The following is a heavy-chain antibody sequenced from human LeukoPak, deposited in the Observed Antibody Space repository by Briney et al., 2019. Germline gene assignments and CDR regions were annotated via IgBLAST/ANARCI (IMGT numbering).Heavy chain of an antibody. V-gene: IGHV3-7*01. D-gene: IGHD1-26*01. CDR2: IKEDGSQK. CDR1: GFTFRSYW. CDR3: ARIISGIHYGDAFDV. Sequence: GGSLRLSCAASGFTFRSYWMTWVRQAPGKGLEWVANIKEDGSQKYYVDSVQGRFTISRDNAKNSLYLHMDSLRAEDRAVYYCARIISGIHYGDAFDVWGQGTIVTVSS. J-gene: IGHJ3*01.